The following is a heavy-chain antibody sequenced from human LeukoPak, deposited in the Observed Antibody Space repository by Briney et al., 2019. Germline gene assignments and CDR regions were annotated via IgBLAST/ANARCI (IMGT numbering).Heavy chain of an antibody. CDR1: GFTFSSYG. D-gene: IGHD6-19*01. Sequence: GRSLRLSCAASGFTFSSYGMHWVRQAPGKGLDWVAVIWYDGSNKYYADSVKGRFTISRDNSKNTLYLQMNSLRAEDTAVYYCARDAPKYSSGWCLGYWGQGTLVTVSS. V-gene: IGHV3-33*01. J-gene: IGHJ4*02. CDR2: IWYDGSNK. CDR3: ARDAPKYSSGWCLGY.